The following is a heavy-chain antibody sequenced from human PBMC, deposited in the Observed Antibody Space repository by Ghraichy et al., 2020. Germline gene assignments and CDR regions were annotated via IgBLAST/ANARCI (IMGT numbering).Heavy chain of an antibody. V-gene: IGHV3-30*18. CDR2: IAYDGSYK. J-gene: IGHJ4*02. D-gene: IGHD2-21*02. Sequence: GESLNISCAASGFTFSSYVMHWVRQAPGKGLEWVALIAYDGSYKYYADSMKGRFTISRDNSKNTLYLQMNSLRVEDTALYYCAKSYCGGDCHTDYWGQGTLVTVSS. CDR3: AKSYCGGDCHTDY. CDR1: GFTFSSYV.